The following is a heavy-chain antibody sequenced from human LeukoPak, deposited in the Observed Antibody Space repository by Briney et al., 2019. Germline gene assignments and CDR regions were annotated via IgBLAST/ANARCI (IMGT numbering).Heavy chain of an antibody. J-gene: IGHJ3*02. CDR2: IYTSGST. CDR1: GGSISSYF. V-gene: IGHV4-4*07. CDR3: ARHEPGYCSSTSCYGQWLRTDAFDI. D-gene: IGHD2-2*01. Sequence: SETLSLTCTVSGGSISSYFWSWIRQPPGKGLEWIGRIYTSGSTNYNPSLKSRVTMSVDTSKNQFSLKLSSVTAADTAVYYCARHEPGYCSSTSCYGQWLRTDAFDIWGQGTMVTVSS.